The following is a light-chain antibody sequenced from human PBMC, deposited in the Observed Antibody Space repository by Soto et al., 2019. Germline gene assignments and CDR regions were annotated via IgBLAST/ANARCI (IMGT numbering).Light chain of an antibody. CDR1: QGISSY. CDR3: QQLYSYPYT. CDR2: AAS. Sequence: DIQLTQSPSFLSASVGDRVTITCRASQGISSYLAWYQQKPGKAPKLLIYAASTLQSGVPSRFSGSGSGTEFTLTISSLQPEDFATYYCQQLYSYPYTFGQGTKLEIK. V-gene: IGKV1-9*01. J-gene: IGKJ2*01.